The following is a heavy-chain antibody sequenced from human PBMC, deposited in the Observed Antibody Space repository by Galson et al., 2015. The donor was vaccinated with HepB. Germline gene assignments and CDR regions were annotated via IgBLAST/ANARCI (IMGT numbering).Heavy chain of an antibody. V-gene: IGHV1-69*04. D-gene: IGHD3/OR15-3a*01. CDR3: ARDSFGLVPRPSDY. CDR1: GGTFSSYT. CDR2: IIPILGIA. Sequence: SVKVSCKASGGTFSSYTISWVRQAPGQGLEWMGRIIPILGIANYAQKFQGRVTITADKSTSTAYMELSSLRSEDTAVYYCARDSFGLVPRPSDYWGQGTLVTVSS. J-gene: IGHJ4*02.